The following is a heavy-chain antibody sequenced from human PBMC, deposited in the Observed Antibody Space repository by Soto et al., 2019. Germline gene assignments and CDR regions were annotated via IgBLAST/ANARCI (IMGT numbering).Heavy chain of an antibody. V-gene: IGHV4-34*01. D-gene: IGHD2-2*01. Sequence: PSETLSLTCAVYGGSFSGYYWSWIRQPPGKGLEWIGEINHSGSTNYNPSLKSRVTISLDTSKNQFSLKLSSVTAADTAVYYCARGVFCSSTTCYWGMDVWGQGTTVTVPS. J-gene: IGHJ6*02. CDR3: ARGVFCSSTTCYWGMDV. CDR2: INHSGST. CDR1: GGSFSGYY.